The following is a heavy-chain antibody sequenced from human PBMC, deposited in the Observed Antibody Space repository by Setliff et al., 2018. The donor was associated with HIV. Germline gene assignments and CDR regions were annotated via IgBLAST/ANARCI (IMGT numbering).Heavy chain of an antibody. CDR2: INHSGST. D-gene: IGHD3-22*01. V-gene: IGHV4-34*01. CDR1: GGAFSGYY. Sequence: PSETLSLTCAVYGGAFSGYYWSWIRQPPGKGLEWIGEINHSGSTNYNPSLKSRVTISADASKNHFSLKVSSVTAADTAVYYCARGPRITLIEVVTSDYYYGMDVWGQGTTVTVSS. J-gene: IGHJ6*02. CDR3: ARGPRITLIEVVTSDYYYGMDV.